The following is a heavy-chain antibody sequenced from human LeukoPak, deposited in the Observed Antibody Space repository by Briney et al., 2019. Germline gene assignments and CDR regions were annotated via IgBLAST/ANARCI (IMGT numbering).Heavy chain of an antibody. Sequence: SGPTLVNPTQTLTLTCTFSGFSLSTSGVGVGWIRQPPGKALEWLALIYWDDDKRYSPSLKSRLSIMKDASKNHVVLTMSNMDPVDTGTYYCALRKEAARRGSWFGPWGQGALVTVSS. D-gene: IGHD6-6*01. CDR2: IYWDDDK. V-gene: IGHV2-5*02. CDR3: ALRKEAARRGSWFGP. J-gene: IGHJ5*02. CDR1: GFSLSTSGVG.